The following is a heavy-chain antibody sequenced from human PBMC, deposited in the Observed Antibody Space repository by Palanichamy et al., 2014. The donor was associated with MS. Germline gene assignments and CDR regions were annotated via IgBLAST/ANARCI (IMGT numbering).Heavy chain of an antibody. CDR1: GFTFSDYG. J-gene: IGHJ1*01. CDR2: LRNGRSET. CDR3: ARGLSDFGDYGYQH. D-gene: IGHD4-17*01. Sequence: QLVEVVGEGVGPRPGGSLRLSCAASGFTFSDYGMHWVRQAPGEGLEWVAYLRNGRSETFYGDSVRGRFTISRDNSKNTLYLQMNSLSVDDTAVYYCARGLSDFGDYGYQHWGQGTLVIVSS. V-gene: IGHV3-30*02.